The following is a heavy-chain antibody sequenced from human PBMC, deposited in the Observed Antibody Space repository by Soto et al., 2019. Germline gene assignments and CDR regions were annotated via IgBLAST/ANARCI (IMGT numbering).Heavy chain of an antibody. Sequence: SETLSLTCTVSGGSISSYYWSWIRQPPGKGLEWIGFISYSGSACYNPSLKSRVTISVDTSKNQFSLNLSFVTAADTAVYYCATMGTPATGLYYFDYWGQGTLVTVSS. CDR2: ISYSGSA. J-gene: IGHJ4*02. V-gene: IGHV4-30-4*08. CDR1: GGSISSYY. CDR3: ATMGTPATGLYYFDY. D-gene: IGHD2-15*01.